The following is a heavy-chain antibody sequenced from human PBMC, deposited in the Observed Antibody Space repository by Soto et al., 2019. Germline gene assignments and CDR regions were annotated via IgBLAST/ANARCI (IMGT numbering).Heavy chain of an antibody. D-gene: IGHD6-19*01. CDR3: ARGAVAETTQFDY. Sequence: QVQLQESGPGLVKPSETLSLTCTVSGGSISSYYWSWIRQPPGKGLEWIGYIYYSGSTNYNPSLKSRVTISVDTSKNQFSLKLSSVTAADTAVYYCARGAVAETTQFDYWGQGTLVTVSS. CDR1: GGSISSYY. CDR2: IYYSGST. J-gene: IGHJ4*02. V-gene: IGHV4-59*01.